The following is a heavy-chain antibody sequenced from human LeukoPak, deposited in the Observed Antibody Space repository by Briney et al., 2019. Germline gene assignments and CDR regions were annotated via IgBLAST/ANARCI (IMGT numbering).Heavy chain of an antibody. V-gene: IGHV3-48*01. J-gene: IGHJ3*02. CDR3: AKTLWADILTGYQLRGAFDI. CDR2: ISSSSSTI. D-gene: IGHD3-9*01. CDR1: GFTFSSYG. Sequence: PGGSLRLSCAASGFTFSSYGMTWVRQAPGKGLEWVSYISSSSSTIYYADSVKGRFTISRDNAKNSLYLQLNSLRAEDTAVYYCAKTLWADILTGYQLRGAFDIWGLGTMVTVSS.